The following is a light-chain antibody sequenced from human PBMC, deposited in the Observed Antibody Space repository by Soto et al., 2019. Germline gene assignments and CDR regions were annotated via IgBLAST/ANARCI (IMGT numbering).Light chain of an antibody. J-gene: IGKJ1*01. CDR1: QSFSSW. Sequence: DIQMTQSPSTLSASIGDRVTITCRASQSFSSWLAWYQQKPGRAPNLLIYKASSLESGVPSRFSGSDSGTEFTLTISSLHPDDFASYYCLQYNSYPWTFGQGTKLEIK. CDR3: LQYNSYPWT. CDR2: KAS. V-gene: IGKV1-5*03.